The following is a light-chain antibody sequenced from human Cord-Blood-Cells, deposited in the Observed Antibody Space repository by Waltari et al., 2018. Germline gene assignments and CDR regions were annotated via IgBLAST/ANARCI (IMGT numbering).Light chain of an antibody. CDR3: SSYTSSSTLYV. Sequence: QSALTQPASVSGSPGQSITISCTGTSSDVGGYNYVSWYHQHQDKAPQPMIYDFSNRLSGVSNRFSGSKSGNTASLTISGLKAGDEADCYCSSYTSSSTLYVFGTGTKATVL. CDR1: SSDVGGYNY. J-gene: IGLJ1*01. CDR2: DFS. V-gene: IGLV2-14*01.